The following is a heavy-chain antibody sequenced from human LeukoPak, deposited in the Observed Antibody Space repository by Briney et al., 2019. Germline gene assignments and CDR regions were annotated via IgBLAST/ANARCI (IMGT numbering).Heavy chain of an antibody. D-gene: IGHD1-26*01. Sequence: EASVKVSCKASGYTFTSYGISWVRQAPGQGLEWMGWISAYNGNTNYAQKLQGRVTMTTDTSTSTAYMELRNLRSDDTAVYYCAKESGSYYDAFDIWGQGTMVTVSS. CDR2: ISAYNGNT. CDR3: AKESGSYYDAFDI. CDR1: GYTFTSYG. V-gene: IGHV1-18*01. J-gene: IGHJ3*02.